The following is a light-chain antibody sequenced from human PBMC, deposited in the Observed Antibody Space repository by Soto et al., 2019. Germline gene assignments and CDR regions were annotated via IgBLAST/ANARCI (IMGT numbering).Light chain of an antibody. CDR2: EDN. CDR1: NSDVGFSNL. CDR3: CSYAGGSGFRYV. Sequence: QSALTQPASVSGSPGQSITISCTGTNSDVGFSNLVSWFQQHPGKAPKLLIFEDNTRPSGVSDRFSGSKSDNTASLTISGRQAADEAEYYCCSYAGGSGFRYVFGTGTKLTVL. J-gene: IGLJ1*01. V-gene: IGLV2-23*01.